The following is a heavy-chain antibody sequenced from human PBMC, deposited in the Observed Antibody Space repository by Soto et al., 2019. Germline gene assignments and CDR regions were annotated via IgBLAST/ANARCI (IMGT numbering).Heavy chain of an antibody. CDR2: INHSGST. D-gene: IGHD5-12*01. CDR1: GGSFRGYY. Sequence: SETLSLTCAVYGGSFRGYYWSWIRQPPGKGLEWIGEINHSGSTNYNPSLKSRVTISVDTSKNQFSLKLSSVTAADTAVYYCARGLVVVATVNYFDYWGQGTLVTVSS. J-gene: IGHJ4*02. V-gene: IGHV4-34*01. CDR3: ARGLVVVATVNYFDY.